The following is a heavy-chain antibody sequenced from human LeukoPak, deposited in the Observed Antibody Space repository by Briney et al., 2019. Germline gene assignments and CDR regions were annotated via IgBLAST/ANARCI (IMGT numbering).Heavy chain of an antibody. V-gene: IGHV3-74*01. Sequence: GGSLRLSCAASGFTFSSYWMHWVRQTPGKGLMWVSRIESNGLALYADSVRDRFTISRDNAKNTVYLQMNSLRADDTAVYYCARAVTYFYGSVTYDWFESWGQGTLVTVSS. CDR3: ARAVTYFYGSVTYDWFES. CDR2: IESNGLA. D-gene: IGHD3-10*01. CDR1: GFTFSSYW. J-gene: IGHJ5*01.